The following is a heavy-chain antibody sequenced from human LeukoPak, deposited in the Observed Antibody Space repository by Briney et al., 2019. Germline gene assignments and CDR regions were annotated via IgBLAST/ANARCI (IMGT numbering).Heavy chain of an antibody. CDR1: GFTFSSYE. V-gene: IGHV3-48*03. D-gene: IGHD2-2*01. CDR2: ISSSGSTI. J-gene: IGHJ3*02. CDR3: ARGGVPATAPDAFDI. Sequence: PGGSLRLSCAASGFTFSSYEMNWVRQAPGKGLEWVSYISSSGSTIYYADSVKGRFTISRDNAKNSLYLQMNSLRAEDTAVYYCARGGVPATAPDAFDIWGQGTMVTVSS.